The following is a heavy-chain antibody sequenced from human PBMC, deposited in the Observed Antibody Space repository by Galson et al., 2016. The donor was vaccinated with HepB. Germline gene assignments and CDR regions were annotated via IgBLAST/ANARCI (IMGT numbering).Heavy chain of an antibody. Sequence: TLSLTCRVAGASISRNDYYWSWIRQSPGKGLEWIGYIDHIGNTPHPPSLKTRVSISLDRSKNHFALNLTSVTAPDTARYVCARGAGALTGYYFDVWGQGSLVAVSS. CDR2: IDHIGNT. D-gene: IGHD3-9*01. CDR1: GASISRNDYY. J-gene: IGHJ4*02. V-gene: IGHV4-30-4*01. CDR3: ARGAGALTGYYFDV.